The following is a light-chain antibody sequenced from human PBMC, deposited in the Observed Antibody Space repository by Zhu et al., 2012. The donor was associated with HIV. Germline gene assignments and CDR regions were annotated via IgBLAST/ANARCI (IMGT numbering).Light chain of an antibody. J-gene: IGKJ4*01. CDR1: QSIGTN. V-gene: IGKV3-15*01. CDR2: GAF. CDR3: QQYDQWAFHST. Sequence: EIVLTQSPASLSVSPGERATLSCRASQSIGTNLAWYQQKGGQAPRLLIHGAFVRATGVPARFSGSGSGTEFTLTISSLQSEDFAVYYCQQYDQWAFHSTFGGGTKVEI.